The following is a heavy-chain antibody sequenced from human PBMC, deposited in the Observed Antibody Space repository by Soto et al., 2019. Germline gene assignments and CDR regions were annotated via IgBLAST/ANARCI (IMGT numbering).Heavy chain of an antibody. CDR2: ISGSGGST. Sequence: GGPLRVSCAAAGFTFSDAWMSWVRQAPGKGLEWVSSISGSGGSTYYADSVKGRFTISRDNSKNTLYLQMNSLRAEDTAVYYCAKPLGGGYCSSTSCYVGYYYYGMDVWGQGTTVTVSS. D-gene: IGHD2-2*01. CDR3: AKPLGGGYCSSTSCYVGYYYYGMDV. V-gene: IGHV3-23*01. J-gene: IGHJ6*02. CDR1: GFTFSDAW.